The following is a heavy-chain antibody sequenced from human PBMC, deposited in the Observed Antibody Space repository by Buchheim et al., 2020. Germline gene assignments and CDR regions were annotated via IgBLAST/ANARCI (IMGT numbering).Heavy chain of an antibody. J-gene: IGHJ6*02. CDR2: IYTSGST. Sequence: QVQLQESGPGLVKPSQTLSLTCTVSGGSISSDNYYWNWIRQPAGKGLEWIGRIYTSGSTNYNPSLKSRVTISVATSKNQFSLKLSSVTAADTAVYYCARGLPIYYYYYGMDVWGQGTT. CDR1: GGSISSDNYY. CDR3: ARGLPIYYYYYGMDV. V-gene: IGHV4-61*02.